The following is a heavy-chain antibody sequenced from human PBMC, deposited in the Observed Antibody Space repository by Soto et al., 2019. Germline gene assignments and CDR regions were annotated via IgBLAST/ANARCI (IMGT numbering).Heavy chain of an antibody. Sequence: PGGSLRLSCAASGFTFSSYWMSWVRQAPGKGLEWVANIKQDGSEKYYVDSVKGRFTISRDNAKNSLYLQMNSLRAEDTAVYYCARDQGRAYSSSCDWGQGTLVTVSS. J-gene: IGHJ4*02. CDR2: IKQDGSEK. CDR3: ARDQGRAYSSSCD. V-gene: IGHV3-7*03. D-gene: IGHD6-6*01. CDR1: GFTFSSYW.